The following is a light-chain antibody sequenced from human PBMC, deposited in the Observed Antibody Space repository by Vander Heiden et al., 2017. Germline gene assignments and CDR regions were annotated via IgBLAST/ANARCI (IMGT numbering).Light chain of an antibody. J-gene: IGLJ3*02. CDR3: SSYTDTTLM. Sequence: HSALTHPPSASGSVGQSVTISCTGASNDIGTSTYISWYQRHPGKAPKLMIYDISKRPSGVPDRFSGSKSGNTASLTVSGLQADDEADYYCSSYTDTTLMFGGGTKLTVL. CDR2: DIS. V-gene: IGLV2-8*01. CDR1: SNDIGTSTY.